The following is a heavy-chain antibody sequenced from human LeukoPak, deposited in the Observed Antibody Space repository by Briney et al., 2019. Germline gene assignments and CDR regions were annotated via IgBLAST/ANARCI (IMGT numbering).Heavy chain of an antibody. J-gene: IGHJ4*02. CDR3: ARDGGSYYRFDY. CDR1: GSTLSSYG. Sequence: GGSLRLSCAASGSTLSSYGMHWVRQAPGKGLEWVAVIWHDGSNKYYADSVKGRFTISRDNSKNTLYLQMNSLRAEDTAVYYCARDGGSYYRFDYWGRGTLVTVSS. D-gene: IGHD1-26*01. CDR2: IWHDGSNK. V-gene: IGHV3-33*01.